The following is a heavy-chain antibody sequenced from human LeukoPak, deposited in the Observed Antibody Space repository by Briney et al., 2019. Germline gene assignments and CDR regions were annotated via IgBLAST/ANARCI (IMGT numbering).Heavy chain of an antibody. V-gene: IGHV4-59*12. CDR3: ARGGLDTAMALKDPYYYYYYMDV. Sequence: SETLSLTCTVSGGSISSYYWSWIRQPPGKGLEWIGYIYYSGSTNYNPSLKSRVTISVDTSKNQFSLKLSSVTAADTAVYYCARGGLDTAMALKDPYYYYYYMDVWGKGTTVTISS. D-gene: IGHD5-18*01. CDR2: IYYSGST. J-gene: IGHJ6*03. CDR1: GGSISSYY.